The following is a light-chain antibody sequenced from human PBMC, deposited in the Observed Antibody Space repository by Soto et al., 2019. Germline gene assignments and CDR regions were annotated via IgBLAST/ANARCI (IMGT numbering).Light chain of an antibody. CDR2: LNSDGSH. V-gene: IGLV4-69*01. Sequence: QPVLTQSPSASASLGASVKLTCTLSSGHGSYAIAWHQQQPEKGPRYLMKLNSDGSHSKGDGIPDRFSGSSSGAERYLTISSLQSEDEADYYCQTWGTGKVFGGGTKLTVL. CDR1: SGHGSYA. J-gene: IGLJ2*01. CDR3: QTWGTGKV.